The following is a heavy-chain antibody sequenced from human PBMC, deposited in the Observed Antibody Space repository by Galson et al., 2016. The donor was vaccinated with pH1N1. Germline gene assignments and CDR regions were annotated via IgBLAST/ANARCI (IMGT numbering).Heavy chain of an antibody. CDR2: IIPLFGTA. D-gene: IGHD3-22*01. V-gene: IGHV1-69*13. Sequence: SVKVSCKASGSIFSGYAISWVRQAPGQGLEWMGRIIPLFGTANYAHKLQGRVTITADESTRTVYMQLSSLTSEDTAVYYCAREGVYYFDGSGQDWGQGTLVTVSS. J-gene: IGHJ4*02. CDR1: GSIFSGYA. CDR3: AREGVYYFDGSGQD.